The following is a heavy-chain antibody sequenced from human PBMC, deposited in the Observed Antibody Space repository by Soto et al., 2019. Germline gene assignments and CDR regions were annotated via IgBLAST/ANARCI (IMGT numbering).Heavy chain of an antibody. J-gene: IGHJ4*02. CDR1: GYSFSLYG. CDR2: ISTYNGNT. V-gene: IGHV1-18*04. CDR3: ARMIASSLDY. Sequence: QVQLVQSGAEMKKPGASVKVSCQASGYSFSLYGISWVRQAPGQGLEWMGWISTYNGNTKYAQKFQDRVTFTTDTSTSTAYMEVTSLGSDDTAVYYCARMIASSLDYWGQGTLVTVSS. D-gene: IGHD2-21*01.